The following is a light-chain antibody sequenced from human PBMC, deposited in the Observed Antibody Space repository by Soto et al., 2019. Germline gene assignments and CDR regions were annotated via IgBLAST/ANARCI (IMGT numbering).Light chain of an antibody. CDR1: QGINNW. V-gene: IGKV1D-12*01. Sequence: DIQMTQSPSSVSASVGDRVTITCRASQGINNWLAWYQQKPGEPPKLLIYTTFNLQSGVPSRFSGSGSGTDFTLTISSLQPEDFATYYCQQANSFPLTFGGGTKVEIK. J-gene: IGKJ4*01. CDR2: TTF. CDR3: QQANSFPLT.